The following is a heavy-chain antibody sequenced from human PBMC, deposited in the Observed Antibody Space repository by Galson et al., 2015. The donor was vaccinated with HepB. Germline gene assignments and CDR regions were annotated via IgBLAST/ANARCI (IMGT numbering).Heavy chain of an antibody. V-gene: IGHV3-53*04. CDR3: ARGPRYYYDSSGPGYFDY. D-gene: IGHD3-22*01. CDR1: GFTVSSNY. Sequence: SLRLSCAASGFTVSSNYMSWVRQAPGKGLEWVSIIYSGTSTYYADSVRGRFTISRNNFKNTLYLQMNSLRAEDPAVDYCARGPRYYYDSSGPGYFDYWGQGTLVTVSS. CDR2: IYSGTST. J-gene: IGHJ4*02.